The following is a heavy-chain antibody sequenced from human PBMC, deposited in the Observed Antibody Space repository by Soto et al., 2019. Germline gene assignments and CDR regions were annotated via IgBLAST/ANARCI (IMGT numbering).Heavy chain of an antibody. CDR2: IYYSGST. J-gene: IGHJ5*02. V-gene: IGHV4-31*03. CDR3: ARDRWFDP. Sequence: SETLSLTCTVSGGSLSSGAYCWSWIRQHPGKGLEWNGYIYYSGSTYYNPSLESRVTLSVDTSTKQFSLKVSSVTAADTAVYYCARDRWFDPWGQGTLVTVSS. CDR1: GGSLSSGAYC.